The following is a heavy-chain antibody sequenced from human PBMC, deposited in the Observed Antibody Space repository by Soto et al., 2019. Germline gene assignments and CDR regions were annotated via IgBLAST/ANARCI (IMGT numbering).Heavy chain of an antibody. V-gene: IGHV3-74*01. CDR1: GFTFSGYY. D-gene: IGHD6-25*01. CDR2: INSDGSTT. J-gene: IGHJ3*02. Sequence: VGSLRLSCAASGFTFSGYYMHWVRQAPGKGLVWVSHINSDGSTTTYADSVKGRFTISRDNAKNTLYLQMNSLRAEDTAVYYCGRAAGLGSFDIWGQGTMVTV. CDR3: GRAAGLGSFDI.